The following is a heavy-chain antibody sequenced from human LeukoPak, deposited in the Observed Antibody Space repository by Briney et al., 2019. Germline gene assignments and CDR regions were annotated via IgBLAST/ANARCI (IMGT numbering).Heavy chain of an antibody. CDR2: ISWNSGSI. CDR3: AKDRH. J-gene: IGHJ4*02. CDR1: GFTFDDYA. Sequence: PGRSLRLSCAASGFTFDDYAMHWVRQAPGKGLEWVSGISWNSGSIGYADSVKGRFTISRDNAKNSLYLLMNSLRAEDTALYYCAKDRHWGQGTLVTVSS. V-gene: IGHV3-9*01.